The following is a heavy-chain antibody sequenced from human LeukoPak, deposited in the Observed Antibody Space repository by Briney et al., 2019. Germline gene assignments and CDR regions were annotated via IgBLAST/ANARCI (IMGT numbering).Heavy chain of an antibody. CDR1: GFTVSSNY. J-gene: IGHJ6*03. Sequence: PGGSLRLSCAASGFTVSSNYMSWVRQAPGKGLEWVSVIYSGGSTYYADSVKGRFTISRDNSKNTLYLQMNSLRAEDTAAYYCARVREDITIFGVAYYYYYYMDVWGKGTTVTVSS. D-gene: IGHD3-3*01. CDR2: IYSGGST. CDR3: ARVREDITIFGVAYYYYYYMDV. V-gene: IGHV3-53*01.